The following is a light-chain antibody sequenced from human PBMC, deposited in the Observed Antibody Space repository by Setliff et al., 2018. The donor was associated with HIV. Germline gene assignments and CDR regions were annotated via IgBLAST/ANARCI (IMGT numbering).Light chain of an antibody. CDR2: EVS. CDR1: SSDVGSYNL. J-gene: IGLJ2*01. V-gene: IGLV2-23*02. Sequence: QPVLTQPASVSGSPGQSITISCTGTSSDVGSYNLVSWYQQHPGKAPKLMIYEVSKRPSGVSNRFSGSKSGNTASLTISGLQAEDEADYYCCSYAGSSTVVFGGGTKVTV. CDR3: CSYAGSSTVV.